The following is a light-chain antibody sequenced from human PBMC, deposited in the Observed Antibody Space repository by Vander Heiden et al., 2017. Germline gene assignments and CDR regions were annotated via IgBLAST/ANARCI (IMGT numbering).Light chain of an antibody. V-gene: IGLV2-23*02. CDR1: SSHVGSYNL. CDR3: CSYAGSNTFV. J-gene: IGLJ1*01. CDR2: EVS. Sequence: QSALTQPASVSRSPGQSITISCTGTSSHVGSYNLVSWYQQHPGKAPKLMIYEVSKRPSGVSNRFSGSKSGNTASLTISGLQAEDEADYYCCSYAGSNTFVFGTGTKVTVL.